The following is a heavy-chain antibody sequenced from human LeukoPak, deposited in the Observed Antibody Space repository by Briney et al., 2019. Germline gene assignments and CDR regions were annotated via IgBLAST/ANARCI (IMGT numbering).Heavy chain of an antibody. D-gene: IGHD3-22*01. Sequence: GASVKVSCKASGYTFTSYGISWVRQAPGQGLEWMGWISAYNGNTNYAQKLQGRVTMTTDKSTSTAYMELSSLRSEDTAVYYCARDGTNYYDSSGYYVYYYYYYMDVWGKGTTVTVSS. CDR1: GYTFTSYG. J-gene: IGHJ6*03. CDR3: ARDGTNYYDSSGYYVYYYYYYMDV. CDR2: ISAYNGNT. V-gene: IGHV1-18*01.